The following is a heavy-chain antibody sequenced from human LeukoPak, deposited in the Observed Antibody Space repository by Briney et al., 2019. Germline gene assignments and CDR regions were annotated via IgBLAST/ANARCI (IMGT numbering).Heavy chain of an antibody. CDR1: GFTFSSYS. Sequence: GGSLRLSCATSGFTFSSYSMNWVRQAPGKGLEWVSSISSSSSYIYYADSVKGRFTISRDNAKNSLYLQMNSLRAEDTAVYYCAGGDGYNYIDYWGQGTLVTVSS. V-gene: IGHV3-21*01. CDR2: ISSSSSYI. D-gene: IGHD5-24*01. J-gene: IGHJ4*02. CDR3: AGGDGYNYIDY.